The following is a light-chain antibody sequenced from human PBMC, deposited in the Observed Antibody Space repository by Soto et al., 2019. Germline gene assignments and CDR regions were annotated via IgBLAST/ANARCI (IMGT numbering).Light chain of an antibody. CDR2: EVS. CDR1: SSDVGAYKY. V-gene: IGLV2-8*01. J-gene: IGLJ3*02. CDR3: TSYVGSNIWV. Sequence: QSALTQPPSASGSPGQSVTISCTGTSSDVGAYKYVSWYQQYPGKAPKLMIYEVSKRPSGVPDRFSGSKSGNTASLTVSGLPAEDAAEYYCTSYVGSNIWVFGGGAKLTVL.